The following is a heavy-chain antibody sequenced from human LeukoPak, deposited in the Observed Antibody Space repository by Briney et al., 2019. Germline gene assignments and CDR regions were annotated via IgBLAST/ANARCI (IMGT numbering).Heavy chain of an antibody. V-gene: IGHV4-39*01. D-gene: IGHD4-17*01. J-gene: IGHJ4*02. CDR1: GGSISSSSYY. CDR3: ARRHKATVTFDY. CDR2: IYYSGST. Sequence: SETLSLTCTVSGGSISSSSYYWGWLRQPPGKGLEWIGSIYYSGSTYYNPSLKSRVTISVDTSKNQFSLKLSSVTAADTAVYYCARRHKATVTFDYWGQGTLVTVSS.